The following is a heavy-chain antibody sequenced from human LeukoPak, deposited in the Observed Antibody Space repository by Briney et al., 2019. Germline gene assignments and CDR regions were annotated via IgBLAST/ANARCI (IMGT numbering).Heavy chain of an antibody. CDR1: GFTFSSYS. CDR3: ARQVGKVAVGAPPISDDNWFDP. V-gene: IGHV3-48*04. Sequence: GGSLRLSCAASGFTFSSYSMNWIRQAPGKGLEWVSYISSSSSTIYYADSVKGRFTISRGNAKNSLYLQMNSLRAEDTAVYLCARQVGKVAVGAPPISDDNWFDPWGQGTPVTVSS. J-gene: IGHJ5*02. D-gene: IGHD2-15*01. CDR2: ISSSSSTI.